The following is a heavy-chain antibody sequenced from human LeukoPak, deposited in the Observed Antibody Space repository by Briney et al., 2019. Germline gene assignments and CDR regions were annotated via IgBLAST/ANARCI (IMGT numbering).Heavy chain of an antibody. CDR3: ARDKDSSSLYFDY. CDR2: IRYDGSNK. Sequence: GGSLRLSCAASGFTFSSYGMHRVRQAPGKGLEWVAFIRYDGSNKYYADSVKGRFTISRDNAKNSLYLQMNSLRAEDTAVYYCARDKDSSSLYFDYRGQGTLVTVSS. CDR1: GFTFSSYG. J-gene: IGHJ4*02. D-gene: IGHD6-13*01. V-gene: IGHV3-30*02.